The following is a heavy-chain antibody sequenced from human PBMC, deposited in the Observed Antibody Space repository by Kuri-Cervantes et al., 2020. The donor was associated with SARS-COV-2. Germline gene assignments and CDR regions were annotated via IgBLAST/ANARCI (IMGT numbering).Heavy chain of an antibody. CDR1: GVSVSSHSAA. CDR3: AREDNSGLYYGMDV. J-gene: IGHJ6*02. CDR2: TYYSSKWYN. Sequence: SCAISGVSVSSHSAAWNCIRQSPSRGLEWLGRTYYSSKWYNDYAVSVKSRVTINPDTSKNQFSLQLNSVTPEDTAVYYCAREDNSGLYYGMDVWGQGTTVTVSS. D-gene: IGHD5-12*01. V-gene: IGHV6-1*01.